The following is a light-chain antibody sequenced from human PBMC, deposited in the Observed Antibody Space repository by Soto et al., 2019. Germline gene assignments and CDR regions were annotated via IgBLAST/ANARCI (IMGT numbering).Light chain of an antibody. Sequence: EIVMTQSPATLSVSPGEGATLSCRASQSVCINLAWYQQKPGQPPKLLIYWASTRESGVPDRFSGSGSGTDFTLTISSLQAEDVAVYHCQQYYSMPLTFGGGTKVDIK. V-gene: IGKV3-15*01. CDR2: WAS. J-gene: IGKJ4*01. CDR3: QQYYSMPLT. CDR1: QSVCIN.